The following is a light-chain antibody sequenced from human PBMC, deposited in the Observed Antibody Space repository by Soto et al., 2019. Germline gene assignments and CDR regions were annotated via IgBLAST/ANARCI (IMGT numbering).Light chain of an antibody. V-gene: IGKV1-9*01. J-gene: IGKJ4*01. Sequence: QLTQSPSSLSASIGDRVTITCRASQGIATYLAWYQQKPGQAPNLLIYSASTLQSGVPSRFSGGGSGTEFTLTISSLQLEDFATYYCQQLNSYPLTFGGGTKVEI. CDR3: QQLNSYPLT. CDR2: SAS. CDR1: QGIATY.